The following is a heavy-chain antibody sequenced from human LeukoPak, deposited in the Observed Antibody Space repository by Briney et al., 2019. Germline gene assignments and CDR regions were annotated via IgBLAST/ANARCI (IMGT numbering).Heavy chain of an antibody. Sequence: PSGTLSLTCAVSGGSISSSNWWSWVRQPPGKGLEWIGEINHSGSTNYNPSLKSRVTISVDTSKNQFSLKLSSVTAADTAVYYCARVPGKATVTTERGTYDYWGQGTLVTVSS. CDR2: INHSGST. CDR3: ARVPGKATVTTERGTYDY. V-gene: IGHV4-4*02. J-gene: IGHJ4*02. CDR1: GGSISSSNW. D-gene: IGHD4-17*01.